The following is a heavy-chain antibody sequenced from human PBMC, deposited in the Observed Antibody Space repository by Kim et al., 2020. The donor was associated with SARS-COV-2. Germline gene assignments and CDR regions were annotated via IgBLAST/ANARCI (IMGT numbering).Heavy chain of an antibody. V-gene: IGHV3-74*03. CDR1: GFTFSSFW. J-gene: IGHJ4*02. CDR2: ISSDGTYT. D-gene: IGHD4-17*01. CDR3: ARGVTPATVTPLNS. Sequence: GGSLRLSCAASGFTFSSFWMHWVRQVPGKGLEWVSRISSDGTYTTYADSVKGRLTISRDNAKNIVYLQMNRLRAEDTAVYYCARGVTPATVTPLNSWGQG.